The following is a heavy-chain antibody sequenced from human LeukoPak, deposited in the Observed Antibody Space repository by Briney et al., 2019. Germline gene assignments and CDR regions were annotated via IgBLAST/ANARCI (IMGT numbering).Heavy chain of an antibody. V-gene: IGHV3-7*01. CDR2: INQGGSRL. J-gene: IGHJ4*02. CDR3: ARLKDDVTKLDY. CDR1: GFTFGRYW. D-gene: IGHD2-8*01. Sequence: GSLRLSCAGSGFTFGRYWMSWVRQAPGKGLEWVASINQGGSRLHYLDSVTGRFIISRDDAQNSPFLQMTRLRVDDTAVYYCARLKDDVTKLDYWGQGTLVSVSS.